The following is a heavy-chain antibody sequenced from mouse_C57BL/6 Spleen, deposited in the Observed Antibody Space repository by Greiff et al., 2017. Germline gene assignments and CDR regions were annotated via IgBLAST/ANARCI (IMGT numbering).Heavy chain of an antibody. Sequence: QVQLQQSGPELVKPGASVKISCKASGYAFSSYWMYWVKQRPGQGLEWIGRIYPGDGDTNYNGKFKGKATLTADKSSSTAYMQLSSLTSEDSAVYFCANHVGFAYWGQGTLVTVSA. CDR2: IYPGDGDT. V-gene: IGHV1-82*01. CDR3: ANHVGFAY. CDR1: GYAFSSYW. J-gene: IGHJ3*01.